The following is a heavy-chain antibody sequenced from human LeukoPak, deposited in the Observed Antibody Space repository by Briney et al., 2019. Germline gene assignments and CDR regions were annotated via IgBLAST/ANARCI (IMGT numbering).Heavy chain of an antibody. J-gene: IGHJ6*02. CDR3: ARDLGYGGNSGGMDV. V-gene: IGHV3-66*01. D-gene: IGHD4-23*01. CDR1: GFTVSSNY. Sequence: GGSLRLSCAASGFTVSSNYMSWVRQAPGKGLEWVSVIYSGGSTYYADSVKGRFTISRDNSKNTLYLQMNSLRAEDTAVYYCARDLGYGGNSGGMDVWGQGTTVTVSS. CDR2: IYSGGST.